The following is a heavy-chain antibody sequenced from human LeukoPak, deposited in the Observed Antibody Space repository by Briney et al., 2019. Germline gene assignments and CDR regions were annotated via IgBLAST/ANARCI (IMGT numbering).Heavy chain of an antibody. Sequence: GGSLRLSCAASGFTFSSYGMHWVRQAPGKGLEWVAFIRYDGSNKYYADSVKGRFTISRDNSKNTLYLQMNSLRAEDTAVYYCANWQDTAMATNDYWGQGTLVTVSS. J-gene: IGHJ4*02. CDR2: IRYDGSNK. V-gene: IGHV3-30*02. CDR3: ANWQDTAMATNDY. CDR1: GFTFSSYG. D-gene: IGHD5-18*01.